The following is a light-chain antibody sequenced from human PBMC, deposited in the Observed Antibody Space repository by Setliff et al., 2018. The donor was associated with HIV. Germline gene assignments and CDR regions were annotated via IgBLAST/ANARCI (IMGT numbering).Light chain of an antibody. Sequence: QSVLTQPASASGSPGQSITISCTGTSSDIGAYNYVSWYQQHPGNAPKVMIYDVRKRPSGVSNRFSGSKSGNTASLTISGLQAEDEAAYYCSSYVNINTLVFGTGTKGTVL. CDR3: SSYVNINTLV. V-gene: IGLV2-14*03. CDR2: DVR. CDR1: SSDIGAYNY. J-gene: IGLJ1*01.